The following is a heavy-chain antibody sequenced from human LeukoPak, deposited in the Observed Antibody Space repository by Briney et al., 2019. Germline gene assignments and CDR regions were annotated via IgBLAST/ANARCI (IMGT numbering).Heavy chain of an antibody. V-gene: IGHV4-39*01. CDR3: ARHHRSGYYEVDY. Sequence: SQTLSLTCPVAGGSIGSSDYYWGWIRQPPGRGLEGIGTIYYSGSTSYNPSLKSRVTLSVDTSKNQFSLKLSSVTAADTAVYYCARHHRSGYYEVDYWGQGTLVTVSS. J-gene: IGHJ4*02. CDR1: GGSIGSSDYY. CDR2: IYYSGST. D-gene: IGHD6-25*01.